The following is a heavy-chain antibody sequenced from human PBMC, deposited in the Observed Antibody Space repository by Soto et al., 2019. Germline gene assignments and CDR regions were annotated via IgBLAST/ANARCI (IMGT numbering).Heavy chain of an antibody. V-gene: IGHV4-31*03. CDR2: IYYSGST. CDR3: AIAGNGSWNRERVSAFDI. CDR1: GGSISSGGYY. D-gene: IGHD1-26*01. J-gene: IGHJ3*02. Sequence: SETLSLTCTVSGGSISSGGYYWSWIRQHPGKGMERIGYIYYSGSTYYNTSLKSRVTISVDTSKNQFYLKLSSVTAADTAEYYCAIAGNGSWNRERVSAFDIWVQGTMVTVSS.